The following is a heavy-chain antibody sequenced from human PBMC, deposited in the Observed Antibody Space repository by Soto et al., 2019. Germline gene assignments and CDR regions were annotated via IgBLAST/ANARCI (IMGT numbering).Heavy chain of an antibody. Sequence: PXGALRLSCAASGFTFSYFAMAGVRQAPGKGLEWVSTVTDSGTYYADSVKGRFTISRDHSKNTLYLQMSSLRAEDTAVYYCAKHSGYYSLDYWGQGTLVTVYS. CDR2: VTDSGT. CDR1: GFTFSYFA. J-gene: IGHJ4*02. CDR3: AKHSGYYSLDY. D-gene: IGHD1-26*01. V-gene: IGHV3-23*01.